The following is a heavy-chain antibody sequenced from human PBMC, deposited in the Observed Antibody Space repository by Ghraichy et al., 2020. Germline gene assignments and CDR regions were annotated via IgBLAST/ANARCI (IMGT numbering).Heavy chain of an antibody. J-gene: IGHJ4*02. CDR2: INPGNGNT. Sequence: ASVKVSCKASGYTFTSYTMHWVRQAPGQRLEWMGWINPGNGNTKYSQNFQGRVTITRDTSANTAYMELSSLRSEDTAVYYCARAKYSSGYQGGTDYWGQGALVTFAS. CDR1: GYTFTSYT. D-gene: IGHD6-25*01. V-gene: IGHV1-3*01. CDR3: ARAKYSSGYQGGTDY.